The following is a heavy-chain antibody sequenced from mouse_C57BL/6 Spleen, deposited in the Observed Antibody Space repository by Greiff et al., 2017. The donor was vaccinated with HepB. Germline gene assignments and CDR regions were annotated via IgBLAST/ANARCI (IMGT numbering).Heavy chain of an antibody. CDR2: IDPNSGGT. CDR3: ARDPNYYGSSYYYAMDY. CDR1: GYTFTSYW. D-gene: IGHD1-1*01. Sequence: QVQLKQPGAELVKPGASVKLSCKASGYTFTSYWMHWVKQRPGRGLEWIGRIDPNSGGTKYNEKFKSKATLTVDKPSSTAYMQLSSLTSEDSAVYYCARDPNYYGSSYYYAMDYWGQGTSVTVSS. J-gene: IGHJ4*01. V-gene: IGHV1-72*01.